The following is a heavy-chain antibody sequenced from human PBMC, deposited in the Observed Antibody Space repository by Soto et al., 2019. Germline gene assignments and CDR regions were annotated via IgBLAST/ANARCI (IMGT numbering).Heavy chain of an antibody. CDR3: AKVGYSSGWYLY. Sequence: EVQLLESGGGLVQPGGSLRLSCAASGFTFSSYAMSWVRQAPGKGLEWVSAISGSGGSTYYADSVKGRFTISRDNSKNALYLQMNSLRAEDTAVYYCAKVGYSSGWYLYWGQGTLVTVSS. J-gene: IGHJ4*02. V-gene: IGHV3-23*01. CDR2: ISGSGGST. CDR1: GFTFSSYA. D-gene: IGHD6-19*01.